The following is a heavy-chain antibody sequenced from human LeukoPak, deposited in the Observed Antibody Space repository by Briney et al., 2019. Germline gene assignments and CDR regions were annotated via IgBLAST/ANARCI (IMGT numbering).Heavy chain of an antibody. CDR3: ARDGAIAAPPLYYYYMDV. V-gene: IGHV3-64*01. D-gene: IGHD6-6*01. CDR1: GFTFSSYA. Sequence: QTGGSLRLSCAASGFTFSSYAMHWVRQAPGKGLEYVSGISSNGGSTYYANSVKGRFTISRDNSKNTLYLQMGSLRGEDMAVYYCARDGAIAAPPLYYYYMDVWGKGTTVTVSS. J-gene: IGHJ6*03. CDR2: ISSNGGST.